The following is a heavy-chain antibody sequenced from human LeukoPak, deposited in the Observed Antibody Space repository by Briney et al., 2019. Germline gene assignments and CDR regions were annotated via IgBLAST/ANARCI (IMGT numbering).Heavy chain of an antibody. CDR3: ARAPMVRGVIIGWFDP. CDR2: IYHSGST. D-gene: IGHD3-10*01. CDR1: GGSISSGGYS. Sequence: PSQTLSLTCAASGGSISSGGYSWSWIRQPPGKGLEWIGYIYHSGSTYYNPSLKSRVTISVDRSKNQFSLKLSSVTAADTAVYYCARAPMVRGVIIGWFDPWGQGTLVTVSS. V-gene: IGHV4-30-2*01. J-gene: IGHJ5*02.